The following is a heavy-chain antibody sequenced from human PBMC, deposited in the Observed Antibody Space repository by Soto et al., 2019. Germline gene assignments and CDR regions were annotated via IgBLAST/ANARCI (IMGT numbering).Heavy chain of an antibody. CDR2: IYYIGSS. V-gene: IGHV4-59*02. CDR3: ARDKKYYDGSGYLRAFDI. Sequence: PSETLSLTCTVSDGSVSSYYWSWIRQPPGKGLELIGYIYYIGSSNHNPSLQSRAAIAVDTSKKQLSLRLNSVTAADTAVYYCARDKKYYDGSGYLRAFDIWGQGTMVTVSS. J-gene: IGHJ3*02. D-gene: IGHD3-22*01. CDR1: DGSVSSYY.